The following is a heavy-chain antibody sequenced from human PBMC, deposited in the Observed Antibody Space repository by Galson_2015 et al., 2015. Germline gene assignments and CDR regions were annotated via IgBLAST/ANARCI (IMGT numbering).Heavy chain of an antibody. V-gene: IGHV4-39*01. J-gene: IGHJ4*02. CDR1: GGSISSSSYY. Sequence: SETLSLTCAVSGGSISSSSYYWGWIRQPPGKGLEWIGTISYSESTYYNPSLKSRLTLSVDTSKNQFSLRLSSVTATDTAVYYCASHSSGWYLGYWGQGTLVTVSS. CDR2: ISYSEST. D-gene: IGHD6-19*01. CDR3: ASHSSGWYLGY.